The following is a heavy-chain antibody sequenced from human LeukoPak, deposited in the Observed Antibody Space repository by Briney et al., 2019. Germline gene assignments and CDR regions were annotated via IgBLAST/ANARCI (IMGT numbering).Heavy chain of an antibody. D-gene: IGHD3-16*02. CDR2: ISSSSSYI. J-gene: IGHJ6*03. CDR3: ARDPMITFGGVIPPIYYMDV. Sequence: GGSLRLSCAASGFTFGSYGMHWVRQAPGKGLEWVSSISSSSSYIYYADSVKGRFTISRDNAKNSLYLQMSSLRAEDTAVYYCARDPMITFGGVIPPIYYMDVWGKGTTVTVSS. CDR1: GFTFGSYG. V-gene: IGHV3-21*01.